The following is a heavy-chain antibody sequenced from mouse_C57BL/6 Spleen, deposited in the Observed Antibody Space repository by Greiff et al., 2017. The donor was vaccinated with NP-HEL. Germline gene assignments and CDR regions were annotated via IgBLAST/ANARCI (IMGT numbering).Heavy chain of an antibody. CDR1: GYSFTGYY. J-gene: IGHJ4*01. CDR3: AREGVITTVHYYAMDY. Sequence: VQLQQSGPELVKPGASVKISCKASGYSFTGYYMNWVKQSPEKSLEWIGEINPSTGGTTYNQKFKAKATLTVDKSSSTAYMQLKSLTSEDSAVYYCAREGVITTVHYYAMDYWGQGTSVTVSS. CDR2: INPSTGGT. V-gene: IGHV1-42*01. D-gene: IGHD1-1*01.